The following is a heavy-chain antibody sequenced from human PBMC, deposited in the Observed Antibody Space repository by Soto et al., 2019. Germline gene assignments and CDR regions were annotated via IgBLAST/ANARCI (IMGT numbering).Heavy chain of an antibody. Sequence: QVQLVQSGAEVKKPGSSVKVSCKASGGTFSSYTISWVRQAPGQGLEWMGRIIPILGIANYAQKFQGRVTITADKHTSTAYMELSSLRSEDTAVYYCASAEYGSGSYRYYYYYMDVWGKGTTVTVSS. CDR2: IIPILGIA. CDR1: GGTFSSYT. V-gene: IGHV1-69*02. CDR3: ASAEYGSGSYRYYYYYMDV. J-gene: IGHJ6*03. D-gene: IGHD3-10*01.